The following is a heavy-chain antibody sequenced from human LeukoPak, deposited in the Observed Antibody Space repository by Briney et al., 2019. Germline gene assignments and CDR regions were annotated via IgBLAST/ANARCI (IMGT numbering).Heavy chain of an antibody. CDR1: GYTFTSYG. V-gene: IGHV1-18*01. CDR3: ARFFARVAVAGIRVTSNWFDP. J-gene: IGHJ5*02. Sequence: ASVKVSCKASGYTFTSYGISWVRQAPGQGLEWMGWISAYNGNTNYAQKLQGRVTMTTDTSTSTAYMELRSLRSDDTAVYYCARFFARVAVAGIRVTSNWFDPWGQGTLVTVSS. D-gene: IGHD6-13*01. CDR2: ISAYNGNT.